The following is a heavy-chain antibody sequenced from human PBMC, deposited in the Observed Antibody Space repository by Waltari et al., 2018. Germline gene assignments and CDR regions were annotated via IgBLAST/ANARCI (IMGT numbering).Heavy chain of an antibody. Sequence: QVKLQESGPGLVRPSETLSLTCLVSDQSIKSGFYWGGLRLPPGKGLEWIGSVYHSGATYYNPARSSRVTISVDTSKNQVVLRLAAVTAADTGMYYCARDHSTSWSHDAYDVWGPGTMVTVAS. CDR3: ARDHSTSWSHDAYDV. V-gene: IGHV4-38-2*02. D-gene: IGHD2-2*01. CDR1: DQSIKSGFY. CDR2: VYHSGAT. J-gene: IGHJ3*01.